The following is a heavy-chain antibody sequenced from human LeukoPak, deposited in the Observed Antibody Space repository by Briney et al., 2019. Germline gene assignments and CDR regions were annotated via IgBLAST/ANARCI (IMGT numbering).Heavy chain of an antibody. CDR2: INPNSGGT. Sequence: ASVKVSCKASGYTFTGYYMHWVRQAPGQGLEWMGWINPNSGGTNYAQKFQGRVTMTRDTSISTAYMELSRLRSGDTAVYYCARDLDSSGWFHFDYWGQGTLVTVSS. CDR1: GYTFTGYY. V-gene: IGHV1-2*02. D-gene: IGHD6-19*01. J-gene: IGHJ4*02. CDR3: ARDLDSSGWFHFDY.